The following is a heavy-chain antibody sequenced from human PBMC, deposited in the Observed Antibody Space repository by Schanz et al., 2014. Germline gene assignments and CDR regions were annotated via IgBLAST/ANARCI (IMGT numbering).Heavy chain of an antibody. D-gene: IGHD4-4*01. CDR1: EFSFSSFG. J-gene: IGHJ6*02. CDR2: ISSDGFNK. CDR3: AKRVLTVTTGGMDV. Sequence: VQLLESGGGLVQPGGSLRLSCAASEFSFSSFGMNWVRQAPGKGLGWLAVISSDGFNKFYADSVKGRFTISRDNSKNTLYLQMNSLRAEDTAVYYCAKRVLTVTTGGMDVWGQGTTVTVSS. V-gene: IGHV3-30*18.